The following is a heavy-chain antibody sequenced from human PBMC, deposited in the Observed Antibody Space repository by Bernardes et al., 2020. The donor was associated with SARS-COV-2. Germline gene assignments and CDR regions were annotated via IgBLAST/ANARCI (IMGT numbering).Heavy chain of an antibody. CDR3: ATRLYSGAYGFGFDI. Sequence: SETLSLTCSVSGVPITTNSYYWGWVRQAPGKGLEWIGSIYYSGTTPYNPSLKTRLAMSMDTSKNQFSLMLRSATAADTDVYYCATRLYSGAYGFGFDIWGQGTTVTVSS. V-gene: IGHV4-39*01. CDR1: GVPITTNSYY. D-gene: IGHD1-26*01. CDR2: IYYSGTT. J-gene: IGHJ3*02.